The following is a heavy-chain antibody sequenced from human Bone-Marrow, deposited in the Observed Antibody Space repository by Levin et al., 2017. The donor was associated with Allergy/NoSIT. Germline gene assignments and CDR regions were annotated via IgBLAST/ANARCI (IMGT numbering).Heavy chain of an antibody. CDR1: GFTFSSYA. J-gene: IGHJ4*02. V-gene: IGHV3-23*01. CDR2: ISGSGSST. CDR3: AKRPWSGDMTTRYFEC. D-gene: IGHD4-17*01. Sequence: GGSLRLSCAASGFTFSSYAMSWVRQAPGKGLEWVSAISGSGSSTYYADSVKGRFTISRDNSKNTLYLQMSSLRAEDTAVYYCAKRPWSGDMTTRYFECWGQGTLVTVSS.